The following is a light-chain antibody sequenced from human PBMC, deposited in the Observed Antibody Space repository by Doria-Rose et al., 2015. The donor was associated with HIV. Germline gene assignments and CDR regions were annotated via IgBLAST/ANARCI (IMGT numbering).Light chain of an antibody. J-gene: IGKJ3*01. CDR2: WAS. CDR3: QQYYDTPS. Sequence: DIRVTQSPESLDMSLGQMATLNCNSNHRLLHTSRNYFAWYQQKPGQTPKLLIYWASTRQSVVPARFSGSGSATELTLTISRLEAEDVAVYYCQQYYDTPSFGPGTAVDIK. V-gene: IGKV4-1*01. CDR1: HRLLHTSRNY.